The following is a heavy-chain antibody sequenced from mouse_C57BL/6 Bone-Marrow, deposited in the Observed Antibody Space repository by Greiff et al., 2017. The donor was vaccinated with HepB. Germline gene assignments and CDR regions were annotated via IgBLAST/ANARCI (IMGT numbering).Heavy chain of an antibody. V-gene: IGHV5-6*02. CDR3: ARPRDGYYPYFDV. J-gene: IGHJ1*03. CDR2: ISSGGSYT. Sequence: EVMLVESGGDLVKPGGSLKLSCAASGFTFSSYGMSWVRQTPDKRLDWVATISSGGSYTYYPDSVKGRFTISRDNAKNTLYLQMSSLKSEDTAMYYCARPRDGYYPYFDVWGTGTTVTVSS. D-gene: IGHD2-3*01. CDR1: GFTFSSYG.